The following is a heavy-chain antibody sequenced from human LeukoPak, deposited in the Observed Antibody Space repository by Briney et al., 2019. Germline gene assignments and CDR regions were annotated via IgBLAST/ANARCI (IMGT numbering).Heavy chain of an antibody. J-gene: IGHJ4*02. CDR2: ISAYNGNT. CDR3: AREHYDDYVSYFDY. CDR1: GYTFTSYG. V-gene: IGHV1-18*01. D-gene: IGHD4-17*01. Sequence: ASVKVSCKASGYTFTSYGISWVRQAPGQGLEWMGWISAYNGNTNYAQKLQGRVTMTTDTSTSTAYMELRSLRSDDTAVYYCAREHYDDYVSYFDYWGQGTLVTVSS.